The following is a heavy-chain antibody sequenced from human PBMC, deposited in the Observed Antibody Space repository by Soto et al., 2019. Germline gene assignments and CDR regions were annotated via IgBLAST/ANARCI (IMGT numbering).Heavy chain of an antibody. CDR2: ISYDGSNK. CDR3: AKEDGGLDCSSTSCQPIFFFDY. Sequence: QVQLVESGGGVVQPGRSLRLSCAASGFTFSSYGMHWVRQAPGKGLEWVAVISYDGSNKYYADSVKGRFTISRDNSKNTLYLQMNSLRAEDTAVYYCAKEDGGLDCSSTSCQPIFFFDYWGQGTLVTVSS. D-gene: IGHD2-2*01. CDR1: GFTFSSYG. J-gene: IGHJ4*02. V-gene: IGHV3-30*18.